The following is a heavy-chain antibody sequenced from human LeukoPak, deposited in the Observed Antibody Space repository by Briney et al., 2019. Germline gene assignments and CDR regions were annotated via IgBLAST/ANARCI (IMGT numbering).Heavy chain of an antibody. CDR1: GGSISSSSYY. CDR2: IYYSGST. Sequence: SETLSLTCTVSGGSISSSSYYWGWIRQPPGKGLEWIGSIYYSGSTYYNPSLKSRVTISVDTSKNQFSLKLSSVTAADTAVYYCASSTPFHYDILTGYSYYFDYWGQGTLVTVSS. D-gene: IGHD3-9*01. J-gene: IGHJ4*02. V-gene: IGHV4-39*07. CDR3: ASSTPFHYDILTGYSYYFDY.